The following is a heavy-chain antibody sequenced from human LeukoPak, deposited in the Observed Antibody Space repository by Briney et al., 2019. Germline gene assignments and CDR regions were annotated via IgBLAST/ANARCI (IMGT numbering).Heavy chain of an antibody. CDR3: AKDLGILLWFGTLFDY. Sequence: GGSLRLSCAASGFTFSDYYMSWIRQAPGKGLEWVSYISSSGSTIYYADSVKGRFTISRDNSKNTLYLQMNSLRAEDTAVYYCAKDLGILLWFGTLFDYWGQGTLVTVSS. V-gene: IGHV3-11*01. J-gene: IGHJ4*02. CDR2: ISSSGSTI. CDR1: GFTFSDYY. D-gene: IGHD3-10*01.